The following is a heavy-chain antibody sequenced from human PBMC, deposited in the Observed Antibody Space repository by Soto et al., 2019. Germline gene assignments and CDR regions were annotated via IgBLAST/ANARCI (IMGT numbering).Heavy chain of an antibody. CDR3: AKSLLFVDHAYMDV. J-gene: IGHJ6*03. CDR1: GGSFTSYT. Sequence: QVQLVQSGAEVKKPGSSVKVSCEASGGSFTSYTFTWVRQAPGKVLEWMGRIIPIKGRADYALKLQDRVTITADRSTKTVYMELRGLRPEDTAIYYCAKSLLFVDHAYMDVWGKGTTVTVSS. D-gene: IGHD2-21*01. CDR2: IIPIKGRA. V-gene: IGHV1-69*02.